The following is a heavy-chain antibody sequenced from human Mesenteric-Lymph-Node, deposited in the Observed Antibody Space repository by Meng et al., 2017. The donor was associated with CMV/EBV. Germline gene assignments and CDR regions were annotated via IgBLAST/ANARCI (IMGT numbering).Heavy chain of an antibody. Sequence: YGVSCSGDQWSWLRQPPGKGLEWSGKINHSGSTSYNQSLKSRVTISVDTSKNQFSLKLSSVTAADTAVYYCAREGGKDCSSTSCYSHWGQGTLVTVSS. CDR2: INHSGST. CDR3: AREGGKDCSSTSCYSH. V-gene: IGHV4-34*01. J-gene: IGHJ4*02. CDR1: GVSCSGDQ. D-gene: IGHD2-2*01.